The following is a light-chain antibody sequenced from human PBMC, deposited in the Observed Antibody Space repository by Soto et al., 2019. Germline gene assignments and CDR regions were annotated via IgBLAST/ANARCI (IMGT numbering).Light chain of an antibody. CDR1: SSNIGAGYD. J-gene: IGLJ2*01. Sequence: QSVLTQPPSVSGAPGQRVTISCTGSSSNIGAGYDVHWYQQLPGTAPKLLIYGNSNRPSGVPDRFSGSKSGTSASLAITGLQAEDEADDYRQSYDSSLGGSVFGGGTQLTVL. CDR2: GNS. V-gene: IGLV1-40*01. CDR3: QSYDSSLGGSV.